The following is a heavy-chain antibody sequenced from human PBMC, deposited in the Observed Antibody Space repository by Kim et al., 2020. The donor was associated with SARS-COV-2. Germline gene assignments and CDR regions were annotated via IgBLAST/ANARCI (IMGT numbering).Heavy chain of an antibody. D-gene: IGHD6-6*01. Sequence: SETLSLTCAVYGGSFSGYYWSWIRQPPGKGLEWIGEINHSGSTNYNPSLKSRVTISVDTSKNQFSLKLSSVTAADTAVYYCARAGVSSSSGAYDYWGQGT. V-gene: IGHV4-34*01. CDR2: INHSGST. J-gene: IGHJ4*02. CDR3: ARAGVSSSSGAYDY. CDR1: GGSFSGYY.